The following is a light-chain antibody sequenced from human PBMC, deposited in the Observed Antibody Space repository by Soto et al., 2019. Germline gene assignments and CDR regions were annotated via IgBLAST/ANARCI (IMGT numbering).Light chain of an antibody. V-gene: IGLV2-8*01. J-gene: IGLJ2*01. Sequence: QSALTQPPSASGSLGQSVTISCTGTSSDVGGYNYVSWHQQHPGKAPKVMIYEVTKRPPGVPDRFSGSKSGNTASLTVSGLQAYDDADYYCSSFAGGGNPVLLGGGTKLTVL. CDR2: EVT. CDR3: SSFAGGGNPVL. CDR1: SSDVGGYNY.